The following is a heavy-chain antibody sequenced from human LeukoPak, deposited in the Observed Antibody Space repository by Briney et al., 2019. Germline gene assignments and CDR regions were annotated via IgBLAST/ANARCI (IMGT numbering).Heavy chain of an antibody. J-gene: IGHJ4*02. CDR2: ISGSGGST. D-gene: IGHD6-19*01. CDR3: AKYSSGWYVHYYFDY. Sequence: GGSLRLSCVASGFTFSGYWMTWVRQAPGKGLEWVSAISGSGGSTYYADSVKGRFTISRDNSKNTLYLQMNSLRAEDTAVYYCAKYSSGWYVHYYFDYWGQGTLVTVSS. CDR1: GFTFSGYW. V-gene: IGHV3-23*01.